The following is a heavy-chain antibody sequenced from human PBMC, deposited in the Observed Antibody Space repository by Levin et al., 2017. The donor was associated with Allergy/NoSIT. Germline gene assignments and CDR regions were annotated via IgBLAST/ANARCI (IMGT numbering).Heavy chain of an antibody. D-gene: IGHD5-18*01. J-gene: IGHJ4*02. CDR1: GGSISSYY. V-gene: IGHV4-59*08. CDR3: ARLGHSYGSPFDY. Sequence: SCTVSGGSISSYYWSWVRQPPGKGLEWIGYIYYSGSTNYNPSLKSRVTISVDTSKNQFSLKLSSVTAADTAVYYCARLGHSYGSPFDYWGQGTLVTVSS. CDR2: IYYSGST.